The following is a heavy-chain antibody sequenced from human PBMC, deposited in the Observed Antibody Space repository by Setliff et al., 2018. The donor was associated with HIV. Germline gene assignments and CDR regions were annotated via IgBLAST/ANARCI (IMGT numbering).Heavy chain of an antibody. CDR1: GYTFSGSY. J-gene: IGHJ4*02. CDR3: ARGPYYDSNGYHLSSDY. D-gene: IGHD3-22*01. V-gene: IGHV1-2*02. CDR2: IDPKSGGT. Sequence: ASVKVSCKASGYTFSGSYMHWVRQAPGRGLEWVAWIDPKSGGTGFAQKFLGRVALTRDTSISTAYMELSSLRSEDTAVYYCARGPYYDSNGYHLSSDYWGQGTLVTVSS.